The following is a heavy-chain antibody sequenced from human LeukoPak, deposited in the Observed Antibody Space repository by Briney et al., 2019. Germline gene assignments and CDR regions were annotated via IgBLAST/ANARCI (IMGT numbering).Heavy chain of an antibody. CDR3: ARDGPSEYCSSTSCYAFDI. D-gene: IGHD2-2*01. V-gene: IGHV1-2*02. CDR1: GYTFTGYY. CDR2: INPNSGGT. Sequence: ASVKVSCKASGYTFTGYYMHWVRQAPGQGLEWMGWINPNSGGTNYAQKFQGRVTMTRDTSISTAYMELSSLRSEDTAVYYCARDGPSEYCSSTSCYAFDIWGQGTMVTVSS. J-gene: IGHJ3*02.